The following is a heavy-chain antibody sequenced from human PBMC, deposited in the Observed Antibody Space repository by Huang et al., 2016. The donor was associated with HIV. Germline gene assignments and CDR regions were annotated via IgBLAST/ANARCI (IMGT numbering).Heavy chain of an antibody. V-gene: IGHV1-3*01. J-gene: IGHJ4*02. CDR2: INPGKGNK. CDR3: AREFVIFGAPLWPAY. CDR1: GYSFTTYA. D-gene: IGHD2-21*01. Sequence: QVQLVQSGAEVKKPGASVKVSCKASGYSFTTYALHWVRQAPGHRLEWRGWINPGKGNKNYAQKCQGRVTITRDTSASTVYMEVSSLTFEDTAVYYCAREFVIFGAPLWPAYWGQGTLISVSS.